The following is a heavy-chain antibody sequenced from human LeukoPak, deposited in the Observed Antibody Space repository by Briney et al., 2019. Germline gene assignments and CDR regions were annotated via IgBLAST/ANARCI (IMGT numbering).Heavy chain of an antibody. Sequence: GTSVKVSCKASGYTFSSYDINWVRQATGQGLEWMGWMNPNSGNTGYAQRFQGRVTMTRNTSINTAYMELSSLRSEDTAVNYCARGILSSGWELNWFGPWGQGTLVTVSS. CDR2: MNPNSGNT. J-gene: IGHJ5*02. V-gene: IGHV1-8*01. CDR1: GYTFSSYD. D-gene: IGHD6-19*01. CDR3: ARGILSSGWELNWFGP.